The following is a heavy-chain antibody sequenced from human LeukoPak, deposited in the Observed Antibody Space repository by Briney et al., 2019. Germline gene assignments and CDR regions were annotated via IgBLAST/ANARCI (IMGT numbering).Heavy chain of an antibody. CDR2: IYSGGSK. CDR3: ARGYCSSTSCPWNFDY. Sequence: PGGSLRLSCAASGFTVISTYMAWVRQAPGKGLEWVSLIYSGGSKYYADSVKGRFTISRDKSKNTLYLQMNSLRAEDTAVYYCARGYCSSTSCPWNFDYWGQGTLVTVSS. CDR1: GFTVISTY. D-gene: IGHD2-2*01. J-gene: IGHJ4*02. V-gene: IGHV3-53*01.